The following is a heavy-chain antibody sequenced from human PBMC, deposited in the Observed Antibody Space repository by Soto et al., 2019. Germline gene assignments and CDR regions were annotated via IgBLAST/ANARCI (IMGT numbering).Heavy chain of an antibody. V-gene: IGHV3-30*18. Sequence: GGSLRLSCAASGFTFSSYGMHWVRQAPGKGLEWVAVISYDGSNKYYADSVKGRFTISRDNSKNTLYLQMNSLRAEDTAVYYCAKGGGYDNIPYMYYYYYYMDVWGKGTTVTVSS. D-gene: IGHD5-12*01. J-gene: IGHJ6*03. CDR2: ISYDGSNK. CDR1: GFTFSSYG. CDR3: AKGGGYDNIPYMYYYYYYMDV.